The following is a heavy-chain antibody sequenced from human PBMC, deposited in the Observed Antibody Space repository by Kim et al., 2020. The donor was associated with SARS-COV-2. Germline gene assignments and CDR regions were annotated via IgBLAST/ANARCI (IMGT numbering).Heavy chain of an antibody. D-gene: IGHD6-19*01. V-gene: IGHV3-23*01. Sequence: GGSLRLSCAASGFTFSSYAMSWVRQAPGKGLEWVSTISGSGGSTYYADSVKGRFTISRDNSKNTLYLQMNSLRAEDTAVYYCAKGGRIAVAAAWFDPWGQGTLVTVSS. CDR3: AKGGRIAVAAAWFDP. CDR1: GFTFSSYA. J-gene: IGHJ5*02. CDR2: ISGSGGST.